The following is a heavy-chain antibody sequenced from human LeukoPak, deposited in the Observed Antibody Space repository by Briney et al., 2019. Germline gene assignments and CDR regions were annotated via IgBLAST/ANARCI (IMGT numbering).Heavy chain of an antibody. CDR1: GFTFSHAW. D-gene: IGHD2-2*01. CDR3: TTLSTVSHP. J-gene: IGHJ1*01. CDR2: IKSKTDGGTT. V-gene: IGHV3-15*01. Sequence: AGGSLRLSCAASGFTFSHAWMSWVRQAPGKGLEWVGLIKSKTDGGTTDCAAPVKGRFTISRDDSKDTLYLQMNSLKTEDTAVYYCTTLSTVSHPWGQGTLVTVSS.